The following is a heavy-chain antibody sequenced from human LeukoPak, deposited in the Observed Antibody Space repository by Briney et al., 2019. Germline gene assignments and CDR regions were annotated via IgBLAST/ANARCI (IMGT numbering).Heavy chain of an antibody. Sequence: GSLRLSCAASGFTFSSYAMSWVRQAPGKGLEWIGSIYYSGSTYYNPSLKSRVTISIDTSKNQYSLQVRSLTAADTAVYYCARRRDYGDRFFDCWGQGTLVTVAS. CDR1: GFTFSSYA. V-gene: IGHV4-39*01. D-gene: IGHD4-17*01. CDR3: ARRRDYGDRFFDC. J-gene: IGHJ5*01. CDR2: IYYSGST.